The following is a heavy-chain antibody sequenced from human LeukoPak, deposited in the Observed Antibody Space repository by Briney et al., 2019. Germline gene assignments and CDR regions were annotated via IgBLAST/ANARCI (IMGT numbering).Heavy chain of an antibody. CDR3: AKYHQDIVVVVAGAVNWFDP. D-gene: IGHD2-15*01. CDR2: INGSGSNT. V-gene: IGHV3-23*01. Sequence: GGSLRLSCAASGFTFSSYAMRWVRQAPGKGLEWVSAINGSGSNTYYADSVKGRFTISRDNSKNTLYLQMNSLRAEDTAVYYCAKYHQDIVVVVAGAVNWFDPWGQGTLVTVSS. J-gene: IGHJ5*02. CDR1: GFTFSSYA.